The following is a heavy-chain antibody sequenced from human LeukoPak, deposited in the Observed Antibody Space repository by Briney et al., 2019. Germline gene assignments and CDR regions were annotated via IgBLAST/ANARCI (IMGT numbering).Heavy chain of an antibody. D-gene: IGHD6-19*01. CDR1: GFTFSSYG. J-gene: IGHJ5*02. CDR2: IWYDGSNK. V-gene: IGHV3-33*06. Sequence: GGSLRLSCAASGFTFSSYGMHWVRQAPGKGLEWVAVIWYDGSNKYYADSVKGRFTISRDNSKNTLYLQMNSLRAEDTAVYYSAKDGIAVAGWFDPWGQETLVTVSS. CDR3: AKDGIAVAGWFDP.